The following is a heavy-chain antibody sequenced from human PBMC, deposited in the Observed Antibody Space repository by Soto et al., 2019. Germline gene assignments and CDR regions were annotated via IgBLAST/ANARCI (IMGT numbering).Heavy chain of an antibody. J-gene: IGHJ4*02. Sequence: QVQLVESGGGVVQPGRSLRLSCAASGFTFSSYAMHWVRQAPGKGLEWVAVISYDGSNKYYADSVKGRFTISRDNSKNTLYLQMNSLRAEDTAVYYCARAPGAGGSYSIDYWGQGTLVTVSS. CDR1: GFTFSSYA. D-gene: IGHD1-26*01. CDR3: ARAPGAGGSYSIDY. V-gene: IGHV3-30-3*01. CDR2: ISYDGSNK.